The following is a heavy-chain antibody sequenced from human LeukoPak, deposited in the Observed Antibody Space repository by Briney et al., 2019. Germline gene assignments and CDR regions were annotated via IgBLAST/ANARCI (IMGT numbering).Heavy chain of an antibody. V-gene: IGHV4-59*08. CDR3: ARQLTVGGFDY. CDR1: GGSISSYY. Sequence: SETLSLTCTVSGGSISSYYWSWIRQPPGKGLEWIGYIYYSGSTNYNPSLKSRVTISVDTSKNQFSLKLSSVTAADTAVYYCARQLTVGGFDYWGQGTLVTVSS. J-gene: IGHJ4*02. D-gene: IGHD1-26*01. CDR2: IYYSGST.